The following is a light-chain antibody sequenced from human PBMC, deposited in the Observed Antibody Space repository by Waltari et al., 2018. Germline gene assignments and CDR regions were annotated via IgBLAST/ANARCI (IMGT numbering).Light chain of an antibody. J-gene: IGKJ5*01. Sequence: DIQMTQSPSSLSASVGDRVTITCQASQDISNYLNWYQKKPGKAPKLLIYDASNLETGVPSRFSGSGSGTAFTFTISSLQPEDIATYYCQQYDNLPITFGQGTRLEIK. CDR1: QDISNY. CDR2: DAS. CDR3: QQYDNLPIT. V-gene: IGKV1-33*01.